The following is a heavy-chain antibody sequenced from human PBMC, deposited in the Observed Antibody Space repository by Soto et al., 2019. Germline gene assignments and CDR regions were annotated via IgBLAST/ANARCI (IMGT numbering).Heavy chain of an antibody. CDR1: GGTFSSFT. J-gene: IGHJ4*02. Sequence: QVQLVQSGAEVKKPGSSVKVSCKASGGTFSSFTISWVRQAPGQGLEWMGRIIPNLGSPNYAQKFQGRVTITADTSTSTDYEELSSLRSEATAFYYCARGQSSASWYVLVDYWGQGPLVTVSS. CDR3: ARGQSSASWYVLVDY. V-gene: IGHV1-69*08. D-gene: IGHD6-13*01. CDR2: IIPNLGSP.